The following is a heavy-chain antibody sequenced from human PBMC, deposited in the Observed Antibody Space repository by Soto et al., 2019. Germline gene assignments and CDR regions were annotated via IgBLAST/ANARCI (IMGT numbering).Heavy chain of an antibody. J-gene: IGHJ2*01. CDR3: AFFFQAEDGIRDCSTVSAFLLNRSSDL. Sequence: GKGLEWVSAISGSGGSTCYADSVKGRFTISRENSRNRLYLQMNSLGAEDTAFYYCAFFFQAEDGIRDCSTVSAFLLNRSSDL. D-gene: IGHD3-9*01. CDR2: ISGSGGST. V-gene: IGHV3-23*01.